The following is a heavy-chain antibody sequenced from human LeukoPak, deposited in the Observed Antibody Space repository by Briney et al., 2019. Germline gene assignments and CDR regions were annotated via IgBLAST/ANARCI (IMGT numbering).Heavy chain of an antibody. CDR2: ISNDGNLK. CDR1: GFIFSRYA. Sequence: PGTSLRLSCAASGFIFSRYAMHWVRQAPGKGLEWMTVISNDGNLKFYADSLKGRITISRDNSKNSLYLQMNSLRAEDTAVYYCARRGRSFDYWGQGTLVTVSS. CDR3: ARRGRSFDY. V-gene: IGHV3-30-3*01. J-gene: IGHJ4*02.